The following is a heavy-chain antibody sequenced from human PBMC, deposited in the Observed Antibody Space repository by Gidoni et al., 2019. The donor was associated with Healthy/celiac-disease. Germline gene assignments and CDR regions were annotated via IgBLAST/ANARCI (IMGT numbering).Heavy chain of an antibody. CDR2: ISRSSSYI. J-gene: IGHJ6*03. Sequence: EVQLVESGGGLVKPGGSLRLSWAASGFTFSSYSMTGVRQAPGKGLEWVSSISRSSSYIYYADSVKGRFTISRDNAKNSLYLQMNSLRAEDTAVYYCASDLDNQERRYSYGYYYYMDVWGKGTTVTVSS. V-gene: IGHV3-21*01. D-gene: IGHD5-18*01. CDR1: GFTFSSYS. CDR3: ASDLDNQERRYSYGYYYYMDV.